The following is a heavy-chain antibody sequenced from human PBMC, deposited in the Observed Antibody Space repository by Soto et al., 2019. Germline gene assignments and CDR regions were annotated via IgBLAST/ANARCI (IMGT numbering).Heavy chain of an antibody. CDR2: ISWDGGST. J-gene: IGHJ4*02. CDR3: AKAGYSSGFYGSGDYFDY. D-gene: IGHD6-19*01. V-gene: IGHV3-43*01. CDR1: GFTFDDYT. Sequence: GGSLRLSCAASGFTFDDYTMHWVRQAPGKGLEWVSLISWDGGSTSYADSVRGRYTISRDNSKNSLYLQMDSLRTEDTALYYCAKAGYSSGFYGSGDYFDYWGQGTLVTVSS.